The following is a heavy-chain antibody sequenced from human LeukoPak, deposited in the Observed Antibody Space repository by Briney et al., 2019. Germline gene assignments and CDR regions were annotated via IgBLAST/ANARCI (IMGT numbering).Heavy chain of an antibody. CDR3: ARGGPTPFYFDY. J-gene: IGHJ4*02. D-gene: IGHD4-11*01. CDR2: IKQDGTEI. V-gene: IGHV3-7*01. CDR1: GFTFSNYW. Sequence: PGGSLRLSCAASGFTFSNYWMSWVRQAPGKGLEWVANIKQDGTEIYYVDSVKGRFTISRDSAKNSLYLQMNSLRGEDTAEYYCARGGPTPFYFDYWGQGTLVTVSS.